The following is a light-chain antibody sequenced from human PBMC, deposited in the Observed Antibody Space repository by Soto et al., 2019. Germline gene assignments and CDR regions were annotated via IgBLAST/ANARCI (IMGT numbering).Light chain of an antibody. Sequence: DIQMTQSPSSLSASIGDRVTITCRASQSISSHLYWFQQKPGQAPKLLIYAASGLQSGVPSRFSGSGSRTYFTLTISILQPEHFATYYCQQSYSNSLTFGQWTRLEI. V-gene: IGKV1-39*01. J-gene: IGKJ5*01. CDR1: QSISSH. CDR3: QQSYSNSLT. CDR2: AAS.